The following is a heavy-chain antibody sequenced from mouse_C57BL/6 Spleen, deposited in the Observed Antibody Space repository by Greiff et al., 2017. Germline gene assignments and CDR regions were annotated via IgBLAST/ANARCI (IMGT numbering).Heavy chain of an antibody. V-gene: IGHV1-69*01. CDR1: GYTFTSYW. Sequence: QVQLQQPGAELVMPGASVKLSCKASGYTFTSYWMHWVKQRPGQGLEWIGEIDPSDSYTNYNQKFKGKSTLTVDKSSSTAYMQLSSLTSEDSAVYYCASLEYYDYGFAYWGQGTLVTVSA. CDR3: ASLEYYDYGFAY. D-gene: IGHD2-4*01. CDR2: IDPSDSYT. J-gene: IGHJ3*01.